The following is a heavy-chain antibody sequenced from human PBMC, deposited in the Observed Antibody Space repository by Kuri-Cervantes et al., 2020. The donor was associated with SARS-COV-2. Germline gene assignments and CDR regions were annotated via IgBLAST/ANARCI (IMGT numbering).Heavy chain of an antibody. CDR2: IIPILGTA. Sequence: SVKVSCKASGGTFSSYAISWVRQAPGQGLEWMGRIIPILGTANYAQKFQGRVTTTADKSTSTAYMELSSLRSEDTAVYYCALDPRVRSRPLSYWGQGTLVTVSS. CDR1: GGTFSSYA. V-gene: IGHV1-69*04. CDR3: ALDPRVRSRPLSY. J-gene: IGHJ4*02. D-gene: IGHD1-1*01.